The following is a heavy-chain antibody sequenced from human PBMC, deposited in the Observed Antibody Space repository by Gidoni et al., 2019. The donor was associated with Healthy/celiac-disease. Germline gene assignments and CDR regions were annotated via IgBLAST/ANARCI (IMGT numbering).Heavy chain of an antibody. CDR1: GFTFSSYS. J-gene: IGHJ5*02. CDR2: ISSSSSYI. Sequence: EVQLVESGGGLVKPGGSLRLSCAASGFTFSSYSMNWVRQAPGKGLEWVSSISSSSSYIYYADSVKGRFTISRDNAKNSLCLQMNSLRAEDTAVYYCARAVGRGADHWGQGTLVTVSS. CDR3: ARAVGRGADH. D-gene: IGHD1-26*01. V-gene: IGHV3-21*01.